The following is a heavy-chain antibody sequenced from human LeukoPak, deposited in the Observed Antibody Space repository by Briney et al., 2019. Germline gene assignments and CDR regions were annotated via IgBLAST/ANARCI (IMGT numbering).Heavy chain of an antibody. Sequence: GESLKISCKGSGYSFTSYWIGWVRQMPGKGLEWMGIIYPGDSDTRYSPSFQGRVTISADKSISTAYLQWSSLKASDTAMYYCARPFQKTDYYGSGSYPPPGYWGQGTLVTVSS. D-gene: IGHD3-10*01. CDR2: IYPGDSDT. CDR1: GYSFTSYW. CDR3: ARPFQKTDYYGSGSYPPPGY. V-gene: IGHV5-51*01. J-gene: IGHJ4*02.